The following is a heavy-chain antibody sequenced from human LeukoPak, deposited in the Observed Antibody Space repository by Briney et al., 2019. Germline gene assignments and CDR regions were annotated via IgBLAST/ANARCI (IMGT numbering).Heavy chain of an antibody. CDR3: ASNARITNY. V-gene: IGHV3-48*03. D-gene: IGHD3-10*01. J-gene: IGHJ4*02. CDR2: ISSSGSTI. Sequence: GGTLRLSCAASGFTFSSYEMNWVRQAPGKGLEWVSYISSSGSTIYYADSVKGRFTISRDNAKNSLYLQMNSLRAEDTAVYYCASNARITNYWGQGTLVTVSS. CDR1: GFTFSSYE.